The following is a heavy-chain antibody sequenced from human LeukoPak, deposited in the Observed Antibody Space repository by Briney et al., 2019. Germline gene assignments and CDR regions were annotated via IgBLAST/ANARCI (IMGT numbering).Heavy chain of an antibody. J-gene: IGHJ4*02. CDR1: GYTFIAYY. D-gene: IGHD5-18*01. Sequence: GASVKVSCKASGYTFIAYYIHWVRQAPGQGLEWLGWINANNGGTDCAQKFQGRVTMTRDTSINTAYMELSRLRSDDTAVYYRARVFFVGTAMNPFDYWGQGALVTVSS. CDR3: ARVFFVGTAMNPFDY. CDR2: INANNGGT. V-gene: IGHV1-2*02.